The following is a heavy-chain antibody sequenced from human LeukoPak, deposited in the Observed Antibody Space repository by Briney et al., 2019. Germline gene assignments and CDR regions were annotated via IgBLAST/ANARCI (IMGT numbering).Heavy chain of an antibody. Sequence: GGSLRLSCAASGFTLSDYYMSWIRQAPGKGLEWVSYISSSGSTIYYADSVKGRFTISRDNAKNSLYLQMNRLRAEDTAVYYCARDSIVRGNIGNDMDVWGKGTTVTVSS. V-gene: IGHV3-11*01. J-gene: IGHJ6*03. CDR1: GFTLSDYY. CDR2: ISSSGSTI. CDR3: ARDSIVRGNIGNDMDV. D-gene: IGHD2-8*01.